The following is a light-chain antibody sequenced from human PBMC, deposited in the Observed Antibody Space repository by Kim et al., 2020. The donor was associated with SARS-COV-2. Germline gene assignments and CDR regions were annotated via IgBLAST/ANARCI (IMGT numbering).Light chain of an antibody. CDR2: DVN. Sequence: QSALTQPASVSGSPGQSITISCTGTSGDIGSHDFVSWYQQHPGRAPKVVIYDVNIRPSGISTRFSGSKSGNTASLTISGLQAEDEAVYHCSSYTSAATWLFGGGTALAVL. J-gene: IGLJ3*02. CDR1: SGDIGSHDF. CDR3: SSYTSAATWL. V-gene: IGLV2-14*03.